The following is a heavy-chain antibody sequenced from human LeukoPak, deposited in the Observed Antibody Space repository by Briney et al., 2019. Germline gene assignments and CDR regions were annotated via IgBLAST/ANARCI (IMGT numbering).Heavy chain of an antibody. Sequence: GGTLRLSCAASGFTFSGSALHWVRQASGKGLEWVGRIRSTANGYATAYAASVKGRFTISRDDSKNTAYLQMDSLKTEDTAVYYCTGNYYGSGSYADFDYWGQGTLVTVSS. J-gene: IGHJ4*02. CDR2: IRSTANGYAT. CDR1: GFTFSGSA. CDR3: TGNYYGSGSYADFDY. V-gene: IGHV3-73*01. D-gene: IGHD3-10*01.